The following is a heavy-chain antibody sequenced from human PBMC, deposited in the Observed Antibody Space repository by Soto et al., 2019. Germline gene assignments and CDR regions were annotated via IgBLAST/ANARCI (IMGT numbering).Heavy chain of an antibody. Sequence: QLQLQESGPGLVKPSETLSLTCTVSGGSISSSSYYWGWIRQPPGKGLEWIGSIYYSGSTYYNLSLKSRVTISVDTSKNQFSLKLSSVTAADTAVYYCARRIQLWLEVFDYWGQGTLVTVSS. CDR2: IYYSGST. J-gene: IGHJ4*02. D-gene: IGHD5-18*01. CDR3: ARRIQLWLEVFDY. V-gene: IGHV4-39*01. CDR1: GGSISSSSYY.